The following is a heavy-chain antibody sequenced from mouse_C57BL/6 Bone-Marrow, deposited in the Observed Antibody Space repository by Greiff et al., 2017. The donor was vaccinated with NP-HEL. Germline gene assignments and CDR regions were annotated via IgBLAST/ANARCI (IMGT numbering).Heavy chain of an antibody. V-gene: IGHV5-6*02. J-gene: IGHJ2*01. Sequence: VMLVESGGDLVKPGGSLKLSCAASGFTFRSYGMSWVRQTPDKRLEWVATISSGGSYTYSPDSVQGRFTISRDHAKNTLYLQMSSLKSEDTAMYYCARLITTYYFDYWGQGTTLTVSS. CDR3: ARLITTYYFDY. D-gene: IGHD2-4*01. CDR1: GFTFRSYG. CDR2: ISSGGSYT.